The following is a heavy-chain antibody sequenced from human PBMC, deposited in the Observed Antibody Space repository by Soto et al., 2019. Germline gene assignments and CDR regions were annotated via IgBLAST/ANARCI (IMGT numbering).Heavy chain of an antibody. CDR1: GYTFTSYG. V-gene: IGHV1-18*01. D-gene: IGHD1-26*01. Sequence: QVQLVQSGAEVKKPGASVQVSCKASGYTFTSYGISWVRQAPGQGLEWMGWISDNNGNTIYAQNLQGRVTMNTDTPTSTDYMELRRLRSDDTAVHDCARDRGSYALDYWGQGTLVTVSS. CDR3: ARDRGSYALDY. CDR2: ISDNNGNT. J-gene: IGHJ4*02.